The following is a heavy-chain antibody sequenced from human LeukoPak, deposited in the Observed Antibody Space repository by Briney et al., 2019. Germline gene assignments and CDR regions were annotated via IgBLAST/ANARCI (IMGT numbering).Heavy chain of an antibody. Sequence: ASVKVSCKASGYTFTGYYMHWVRQAPGQGLEWMGWINPNSGGTNYAQKFQGRVTMTRDTSISTAYMELSRLRSDDTAVYYCARTQFGDFWSGYYPDWGQGTLVTVSS. V-gene: IGHV1-2*02. CDR3: ARTQFGDFWSGYYPD. D-gene: IGHD3-3*01. CDR2: INPNSGGT. CDR1: GYTFTGYY. J-gene: IGHJ4*02.